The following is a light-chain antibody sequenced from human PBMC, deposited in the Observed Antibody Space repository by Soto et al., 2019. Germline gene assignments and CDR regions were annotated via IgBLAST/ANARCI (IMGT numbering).Light chain of an antibody. V-gene: IGKV1-6*01. CDR1: QGIRND. Sequence: AIQLTQSPSSLCASVGGRVTISCRASQGIRNDLGWYQQKPGKAPKLLIYSASSLQSGVPSRFSGSGSGTDFTLTISSLQHEDFATYYCLQDYNCPVTFGQGTKV. CDR2: SAS. J-gene: IGKJ1*01. CDR3: LQDYNCPVT.